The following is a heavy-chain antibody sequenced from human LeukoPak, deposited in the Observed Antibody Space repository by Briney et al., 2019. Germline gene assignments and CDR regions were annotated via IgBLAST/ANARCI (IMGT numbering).Heavy chain of an antibody. J-gene: IGHJ4*02. Sequence: GGSLRLSCAASGLTVSTNYMSWVRQAPGKGLEWISIIYRGGSTSYADSVKGRFTISRDNSKNTLYLQMNSLRAEDTAVYYCAKKSGNSGWPYFDYWGQGTLVTVSS. CDR3: AKKSGNSGWPYFDY. CDR2: IYRGGST. CDR1: GLTVSTNY. V-gene: IGHV3-53*01. D-gene: IGHD6-19*01.